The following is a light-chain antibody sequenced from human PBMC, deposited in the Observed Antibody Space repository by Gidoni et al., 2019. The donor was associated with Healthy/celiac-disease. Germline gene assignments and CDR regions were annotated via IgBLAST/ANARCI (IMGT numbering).Light chain of an antibody. CDR1: SSDVGGYNY. CDR2: EVS. J-gene: IGLJ3*02. Sequence: QSALTQPVSVSGSPGQSITISCTGTSSDVGGYNYVSWYQQHPGKAPKLMIYEVSNRPSGVSNRCSGSKSGNTASLTISGLQAEDEADYYCSSYTSSSTLGVFGGGTKLTVL. CDR3: SSYTSSSTLGV. V-gene: IGLV2-14*01.